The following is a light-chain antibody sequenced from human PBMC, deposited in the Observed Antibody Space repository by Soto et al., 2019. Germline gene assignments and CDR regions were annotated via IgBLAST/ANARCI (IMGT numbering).Light chain of an antibody. CDR2: GAS. CDR3: QQYHYWPRT. CDR1: QSVSSN. Sequence: EIVMTQSQATLYVSPRERATLSGRASQSVSSNLACYQQKPGQAPRLFSYGASIRATGIPGRFSGRGSGTGSTSTITSLQSEDFAVYYCQQYHYWPRTFGQGTKVEIK. V-gene: IGKV3-15*01. J-gene: IGKJ1*01.